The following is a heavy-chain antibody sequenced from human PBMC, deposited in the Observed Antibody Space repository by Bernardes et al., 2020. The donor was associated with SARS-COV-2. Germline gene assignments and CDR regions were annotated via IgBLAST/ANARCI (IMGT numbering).Heavy chain of an antibody. Sequence: SETLSLTCAVSGYSISSGYYWGWIRQPPGKGLEWIGSIYHSGSTYYNPSLKSRVTISVDTSKNQFSLKLSSVTAADTAVYYCARGSVAAAGTDPIYCYYYGMDVWGQGTTVTVSS. CDR2: IYHSGST. CDR1: GYSISSGYY. V-gene: IGHV4-38-2*01. D-gene: IGHD6-13*01. J-gene: IGHJ6*02. CDR3: ARGSVAAAGTDPIYCYYYGMDV.